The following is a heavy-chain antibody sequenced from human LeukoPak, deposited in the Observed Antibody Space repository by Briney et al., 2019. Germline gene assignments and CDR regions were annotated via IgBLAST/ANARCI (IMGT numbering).Heavy chain of an antibody. CDR3: AKGWLGELLFDS. J-gene: IGHJ5*01. Sequence: PGGSLRLSCAVSGFTFRNYGMTWVRQAPGKGLEWVSGISGGGGSPYYPDPVKGRFTISRDNSKNTLYLQMSSLRVEDTAVYYCAKGWLGELLFDSWGQGTLVTVSS. CDR2: ISGGGGSP. V-gene: IGHV3-23*01. CDR1: GFTFRNYG. D-gene: IGHD3-10*01.